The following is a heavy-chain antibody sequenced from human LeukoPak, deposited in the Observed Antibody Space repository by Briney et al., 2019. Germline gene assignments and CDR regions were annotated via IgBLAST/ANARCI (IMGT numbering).Heavy chain of an antibody. CDR2: INPNSGGT. J-gene: IGHJ6*02. D-gene: IGHD3-10*01. CDR3: ARDLIGGYYGSGSGPPYYYYGMDV. V-gene: IGHV1-2*02. Sequence: ASVKVSCKASGYTFTSYYMHWVRQAPGQGLEWMGWINPNSGGTNYAQKFQGRVTMTRDTSISTAYMELSRLRSDDTAVYYCARDLIGGYYGSGSGPPYYYYGMDVWGQGTTVTVSS. CDR1: GYTFTSYY.